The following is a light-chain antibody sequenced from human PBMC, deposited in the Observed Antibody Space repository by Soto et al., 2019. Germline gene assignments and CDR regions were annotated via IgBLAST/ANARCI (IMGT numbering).Light chain of an antibody. Sequence: EIVLTQSPGTLSLSPGERATLSCRASQSINSNYLAWYQLKPGQAPRLLIYGASIRATAIPDRFSGSVSGTDFTLTISRLDPEDFAVYFCQQYVTSPRTFGQGTKVEIK. V-gene: IGKV3-20*01. J-gene: IGKJ1*01. CDR2: GAS. CDR3: QQYVTSPRT. CDR1: QSINSNY.